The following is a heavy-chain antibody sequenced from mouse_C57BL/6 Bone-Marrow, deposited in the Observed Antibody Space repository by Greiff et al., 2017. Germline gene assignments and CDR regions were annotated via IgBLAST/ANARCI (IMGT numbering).Heavy chain of an antibody. CDR2: INPNYGTT. CDR1: GYSFTDYN. Sequence: VQLQQSGPELVKPGASVKISCKASGYSFTDYNMNWVKQSNGKSLEWIGVINPNYGTTSYNQKFKGKATLTEDQSSSTAYMQLNSLTSEDSAVYYCARKDTTVVAKNWYFDVWGTGTTVTVSS. D-gene: IGHD1-1*01. J-gene: IGHJ1*03. V-gene: IGHV1-39*01. CDR3: ARKDTTVVAKNWYFDV.